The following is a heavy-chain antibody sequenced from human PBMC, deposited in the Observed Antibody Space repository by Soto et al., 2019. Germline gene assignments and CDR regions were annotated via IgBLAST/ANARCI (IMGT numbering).Heavy chain of an antibody. CDR3: VMVDNYVTPTPQDV. V-gene: IGHV1-18*01. J-gene: IGHJ6*02. D-gene: IGHD3-16*01. CDR2: ISPYTGNT. Sequence: QVQLVQSGDEVKKPGASVKVSCKASGYILVNYGIAWVRQAPRQGLECMGWISPYTGNTHSASKVQGRLTMTTDTSTSTAYMDLGSLTSDDTAVYYCVMVDNYVTPTPQDVWGQGTTVTVSS. CDR1: GYILVNYG.